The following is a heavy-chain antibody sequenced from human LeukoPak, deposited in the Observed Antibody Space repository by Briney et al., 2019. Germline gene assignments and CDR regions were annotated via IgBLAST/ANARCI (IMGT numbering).Heavy chain of an antibody. CDR1: GGSISSSSYY. CDR3: ARGLNWRIVGATFQAGLDY. Sequence: SETLSLTCTVSGGSISSSSYYWGWIRQPPGKGLEWIGEINHSGSTNYNPSLKSRVTISVDTSKNQFSLKLSSVTAADTAVYYCARGLNWRIVGATFQAGLDYWGQGTLVTVSS. CDR2: INHSGST. V-gene: IGHV4-39*07. J-gene: IGHJ4*02. D-gene: IGHD1-26*01.